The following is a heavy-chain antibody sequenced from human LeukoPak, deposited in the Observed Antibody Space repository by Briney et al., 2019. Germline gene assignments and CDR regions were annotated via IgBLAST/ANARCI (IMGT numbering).Heavy chain of an antibody. Sequence: PSETESLTCTVSGGSISSYYWSWFRQPPGKGLEWIGYIYYSGSTNYNPSLKSRVTISVDTSKNQFPLKLSSVTAADTAVYYCARVRLSFSYYYYMDVWGKGTTVTVSS. V-gene: IGHV4-59*01. CDR3: ARVRLSFSYYYYMDV. D-gene: IGHD2/OR15-2a*01. J-gene: IGHJ6*03. CDR1: GGSISSYY. CDR2: IYYSGST.